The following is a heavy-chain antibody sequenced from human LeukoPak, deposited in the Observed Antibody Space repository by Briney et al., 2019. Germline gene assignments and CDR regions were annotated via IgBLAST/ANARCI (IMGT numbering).Heavy chain of an antibody. CDR3: AIGEGDGYKDFDY. V-gene: IGHV1-69*04. D-gene: IGHD5-12*01. J-gene: IGHJ4*02. CDR2: IIPILGIA. CDR1: GGTFSSYA. Sequence: SVKVSCKASGGTFSSYAISWVRQAPGQGLEWMGRIIPILGIANYAQKFQGGVTITADKSTSTAYMELSSLRSEDTAVYYCAIGEGDGYKDFDYWGQGTLVTVSS.